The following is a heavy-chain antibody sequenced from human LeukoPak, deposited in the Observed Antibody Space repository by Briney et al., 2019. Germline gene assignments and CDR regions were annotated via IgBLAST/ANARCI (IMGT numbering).Heavy chain of an antibody. V-gene: IGHV3-23*01. CDR3: VKVLAEAGLIPVKCLL. CDR2: ISGSGGNT. D-gene: IGHD6-19*01. Sequence: GGSLRLSCAASGLTFSSYAMSWVRQAPGKGLEWVSGISGSGGNTYYADSVKGRFTISRDNPKNTLYLQMNSLRAEDTAVYYCVKVLAEAGLIPVKCLLWGQGTLVTASS. CDR1: GLTFSSYA. J-gene: IGHJ4*02.